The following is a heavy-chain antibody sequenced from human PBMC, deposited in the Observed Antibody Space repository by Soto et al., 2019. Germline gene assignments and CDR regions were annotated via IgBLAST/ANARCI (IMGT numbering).Heavy chain of an antibody. CDR2: INHSGST. V-gene: IGHV4-34*01. CDR1: GGSFSGYY. D-gene: IGHD2-15*01. CDR3: ARGASSGGRCYNCWYFDL. J-gene: IGHJ2*01. Sequence: QVQLQQWGAGLLKPSETLSLTCAVYGGSFSGYYWSWVRQPPGKGLEWIGEINHSGSTNYNPSLKSRVTMSVDTSKNQFSRKLSSVTAADTAVYYCARGASSGGRCYNCWYFDLWGRGTLVTVSS.